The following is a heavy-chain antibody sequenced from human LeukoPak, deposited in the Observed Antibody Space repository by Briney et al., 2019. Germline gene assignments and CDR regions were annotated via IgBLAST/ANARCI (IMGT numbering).Heavy chain of an antibody. V-gene: IGHV4-34*01. Sequence: SETLSLTCAVYGGSFSGYYWSWIRQPPGKGLEWIGEINHSGSTNYNPSLKSRVTISVDTSKNQFSLKLSSVTAADTAVYYCARGRIWFGELGGYFYLDVWGKGTTVTVSS. CDR1: GGSFSGYY. CDR2: INHSGST. J-gene: IGHJ6*03. CDR3: ARGRIWFGELGGYFYLDV. D-gene: IGHD3-10*01.